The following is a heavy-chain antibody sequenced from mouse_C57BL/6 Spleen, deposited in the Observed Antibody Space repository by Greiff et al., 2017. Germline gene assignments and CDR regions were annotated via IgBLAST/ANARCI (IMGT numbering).Heavy chain of an antibody. V-gene: IGHV2-2*01. Sequence: QVQLQQSGPGLVQPSQSLSITCTVSGFSLTSYGVHWVRQSPGKGLEWLGVIWSGGSTDYNAAFLSNLSISPDNSKSQVFFQMTSLQADDTSIYYSAINRDGSISWYFDVWGTGTTVTVSS. D-gene: IGHD1-1*01. CDR1: GFSLTSYG. CDR2: IWSGGST. J-gene: IGHJ1*03. CDR3: AINRDGSISWYFDV.